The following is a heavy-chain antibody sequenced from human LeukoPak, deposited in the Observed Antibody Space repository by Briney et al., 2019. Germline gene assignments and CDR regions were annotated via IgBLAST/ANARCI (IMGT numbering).Heavy chain of an antibody. Sequence: GGSLRLSCAASGFTFSSYSMNWVRQAPGKGLEWVSSISSSSSYIYYADSVKGRFTISRDNAKNSLYLQMNSLRAEDTAVYYCARASTGYSSSWYFDDLLTSDYWGQGTLVTVSS. CDR2: ISSSSSYI. CDR1: GFTFSSYS. J-gene: IGHJ4*02. CDR3: ARASTGYSSSWYFDDLLTSDY. V-gene: IGHV3-21*01. D-gene: IGHD6-13*01.